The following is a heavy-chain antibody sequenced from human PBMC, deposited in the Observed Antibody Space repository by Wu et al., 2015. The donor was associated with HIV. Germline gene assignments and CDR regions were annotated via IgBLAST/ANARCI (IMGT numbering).Heavy chain of an antibody. V-gene: IGHV1-2*02. CDR2: INPNSGGS. CDR3: TKDYGIVGSTLPEYFQH. D-gene: IGHD1-26*01. Sequence: QVQLVQSRAEVKKPGASVKVSCKASGYTFTSYYMHWVRQAPGQGLEWMGWINPNSGGSKSPQKFQGRVTMTRDTSVSTVYLELTRLKFDDTAIYYCTKDYGIVGSTLPEYFQHWGQGTLVTVSS. J-gene: IGHJ1*01. CDR1: GYTFTSYY.